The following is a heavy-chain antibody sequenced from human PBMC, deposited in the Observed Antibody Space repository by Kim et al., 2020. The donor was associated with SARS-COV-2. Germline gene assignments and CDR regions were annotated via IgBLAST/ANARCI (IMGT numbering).Heavy chain of an antibody. CDR1: GFTVSSNY. Sequence: GGSLRLSCAASGFTVSSNYMSWVRQAPGKGLEWVSVIYSGGSTYYADSVKGRFTISRDNSKNTLYLQMNSLRAEDTAVYYCAGQYSSGWSPRAFDIWGQGTMVTVSS. D-gene: IGHD6-19*01. CDR3: AGQYSSGWSPRAFDI. J-gene: IGHJ3*02. V-gene: IGHV3-53*01. CDR2: IYSGGST.